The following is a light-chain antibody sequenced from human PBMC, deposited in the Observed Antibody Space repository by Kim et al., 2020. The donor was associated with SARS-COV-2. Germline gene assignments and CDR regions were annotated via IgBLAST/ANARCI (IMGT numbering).Light chain of an antibody. CDR1: QSDGTN. CDR3: RQYNDWPWT. V-gene: IGKV3-15*01. CDR2: DSS. J-gene: IGKJ1*01. Sequence: EIVMTQSPATLSVSPGERATLSCRASQSDGTNLAWYQRKPGQAPRLLISDSSTRATGIPARFSGSGSGTEFTLTISSLQSEDFALYYCRQYNDWPWTFGPGTKVDIK.